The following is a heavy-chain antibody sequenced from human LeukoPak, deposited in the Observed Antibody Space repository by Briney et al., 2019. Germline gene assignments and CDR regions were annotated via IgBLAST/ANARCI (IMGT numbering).Heavy chain of an antibody. CDR3: ARDRYSSSWLNWFDP. J-gene: IGHJ5*02. V-gene: IGHV3-20*04. Sequence: PGGSLRLSCAASGFTFDDYGMSWVRQAPGKGLEWVSGINWNGGSTGYADSVKGRFTISRGNAKNSLYLQMNSLRAEDTALYYCARDRYSSSWLNWFDPWGQGTLVTVSS. CDR1: GFTFDDYG. D-gene: IGHD6-13*01. CDR2: INWNGGST.